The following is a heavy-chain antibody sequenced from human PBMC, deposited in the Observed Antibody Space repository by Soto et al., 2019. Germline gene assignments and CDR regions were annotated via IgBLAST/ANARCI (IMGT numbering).Heavy chain of an antibody. D-gene: IGHD6-19*01. V-gene: IGHV1-46*01. CDR3: ARERCTSGHDGALDI. Sequence: ASVKVSCKASGYTFTTNYMHWVRQAPGQGLEWMGVINPSGGNTNYAQRFQGRVTMTRDTSTSTVYMELSGLRSEDTAVYYCARERCTSGHDGALDIWGQGTMVTVSS. CDR1: GYTFTTNY. J-gene: IGHJ3*02. CDR2: INPSGGNT.